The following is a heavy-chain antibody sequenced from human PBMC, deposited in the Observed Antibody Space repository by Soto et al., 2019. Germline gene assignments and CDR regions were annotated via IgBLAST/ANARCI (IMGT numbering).Heavy chain of an antibody. D-gene: IGHD3-22*01. Sequence: GGSLRLSCAASGFTFSGSAMHWVRQASGKGLEWVGRIRSKANSYATAYAASVKGMFTISRDDSKNTAYLQMNSLKTEDTAVYYCTSRVNYYDSSGYYYVVDYWGQGTLVTVSS. V-gene: IGHV3-73*01. CDR2: IRSKANSYAT. J-gene: IGHJ4*02. CDR3: TSRVNYYDSSGYYYVVDY. CDR1: GFTFSGSA.